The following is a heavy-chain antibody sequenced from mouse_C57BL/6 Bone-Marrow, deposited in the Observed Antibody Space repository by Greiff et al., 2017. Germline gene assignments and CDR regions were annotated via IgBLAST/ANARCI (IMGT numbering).Heavy chain of an antibody. V-gene: IGHV1-53*01. D-gene: IGHD2-3*01. CDR3: ARSGYDGYYGAWFAY. Sequence: QVQLQQPVTELVKPGASVKLSCKASGYTFTSYWMLWVKQRPGQGLEWIGNINPSNGGTNYNEKFKSKATLTVDKSSSTAYMQLSSLTSEDSAVYYCARSGYDGYYGAWFAYWGQGTLVTVSA. CDR2: INPSNGGT. CDR1: GYTFTSYW. J-gene: IGHJ3*01.